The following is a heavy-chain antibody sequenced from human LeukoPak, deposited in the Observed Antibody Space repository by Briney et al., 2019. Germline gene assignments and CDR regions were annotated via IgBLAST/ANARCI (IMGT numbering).Heavy chain of an antibody. V-gene: IGHV5-51*01. CDR1: GYSFTNYW. CDR2: IYPGDSDT. J-gene: IGHJ6*02. CDR3: ATCYYGIAAAGSDYYYGMDV. D-gene: IGHD6-13*01. Sequence: RGESLKISCKGSGYSFTNYWIGWVRQMPGKGLERMGIIYPGDSDTRYSPSFQGQVTISADKSITTAYLQWSSLKASDTAMYYCATCYYGIAAAGSDYYYGMDVWGQGTTVTVSS.